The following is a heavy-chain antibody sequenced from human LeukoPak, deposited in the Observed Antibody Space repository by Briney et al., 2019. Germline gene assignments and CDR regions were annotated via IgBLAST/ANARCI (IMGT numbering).Heavy chain of an antibody. CDR1: GFTFSSYS. J-gene: IGHJ4*02. V-gene: IGHV3-21*01. D-gene: IGHD1-26*01. CDR3: AKGPGHEVGATTTFDY. CDR2: ISSSSSYI. Sequence: GGSLRLSCAASGFTFSSYSMHWVRQAPGKGLEWVSSISSSSSYIYYADSVEGRFTISRDNAKNSLYLQMNSLRAEDTAVYYCAKGPGHEVGATTTFDYWGQGTLVTVSS.